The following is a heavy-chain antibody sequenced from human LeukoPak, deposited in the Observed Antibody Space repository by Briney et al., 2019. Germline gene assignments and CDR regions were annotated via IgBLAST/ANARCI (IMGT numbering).Heavy chain of an antibody. D-gene: IGHD6-13*01. CDR1: GGSFSGYY. V-gene: IGHV4-34*01. J-gene: IGHJ4*02. CDR3: ARASVGSSWPYFDY. CDR2: INHSGST. Sequence: SETLSLTFAVYGGSFSGYYWSWIRQPPGKGLEWIGEINHSGSTNYNPSLKSRVAISVDTSKNQFSLKLSSVTAADTAEYYCARASVGSSWPYFDYWGQGTLVTVSS.